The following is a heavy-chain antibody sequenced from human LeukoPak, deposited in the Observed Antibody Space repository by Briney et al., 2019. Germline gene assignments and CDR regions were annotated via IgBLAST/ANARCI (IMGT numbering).Heavy chain of an antibody. D-gene: IGHD3-3*01. V-gene: IGHV4-59*01. CDR3: ARDFTIFGIDP. J-gene: IGHJ5*02. CDR1: GGSITNYY. CDR2: IHYSGST. Sequence: SETLSLTCTVSGGSITNYYWTWIRQPPGKGLEWIGYIHYSGSTNYNPSLKSRVTISVDTSKNQFSLKLSSVTAADTAVYYCARDFTIFGIDPWGQGTLVTVSS.